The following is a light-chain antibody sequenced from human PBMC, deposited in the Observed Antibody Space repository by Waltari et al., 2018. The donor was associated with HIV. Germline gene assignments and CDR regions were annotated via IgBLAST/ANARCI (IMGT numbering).Light chain of an antibody. Sequence: QSVFTQPPSVSAAPGQRVNIYCSGGRSNLGNNFVRGYQQSSCLAPRLLIYDNNKRPLGIPGRFSASKSGTSASLGIIGLQAEDEGDYYCGTWDGRLSAGVFGSGTHVIVL. CDR2: DNN. J-gene: IGLJ1*01. CDR1: RSNLGNNF. V-gene: IGLV1-51*01. CDR3: GTWDGRLSAGV.